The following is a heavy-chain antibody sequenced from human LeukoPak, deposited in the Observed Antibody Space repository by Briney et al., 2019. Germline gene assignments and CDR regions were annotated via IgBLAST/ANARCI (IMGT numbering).Heavy chain of an antibody. Sequence: SETLSLTCAVYGGSFSGYYWSWIRQPPGKGLEWIGEINHSGSTNYNPSLKSRVTISVDTSKNQFSLELSSVTAADTAVYYCARSRYYDFWSSYSHNLDYWGQGTLVTVSS. CDR2: INHSGST. D-gene: IGHD3-3*01. V-gene: IGHV4-34*01. J-gene: IGHJ4*02. CDR3: ARSRYYDFWSSYSHNLDY. CDR1: GGSFSGYY.